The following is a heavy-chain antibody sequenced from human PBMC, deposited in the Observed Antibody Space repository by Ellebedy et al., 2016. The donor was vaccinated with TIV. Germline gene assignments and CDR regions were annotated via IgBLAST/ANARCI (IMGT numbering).Heavy chain of an antibody. CDR2: ISSSSSYI. D-gene: IGHD3-16*01. V-gene: IGHV3-21*01. J-gene: IGHJ6*02. CDR3: ARDLGPWRDYYYYGMDV. Sequence: GGSLRLXXAASGFTFSSYSMNWVRQAPGKGLEWVSSISSSSSYIYYADSVKGRFTISRDNAKNSLYLQMNSLRVEDTAAYYCARDLGPWRDYYYYGMDVWGQGTTVTVSS. CDR1: GFTFSSYS.